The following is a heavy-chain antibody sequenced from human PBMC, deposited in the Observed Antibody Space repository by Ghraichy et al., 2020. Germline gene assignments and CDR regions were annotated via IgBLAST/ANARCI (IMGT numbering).Heavy chain of an antibody. V-gene: IGHV1-18*01. J-gene: IGHJ4*02. Sequence: ASVKVSCKASGYTLTTYGMNWVRQAPGQGLEWVGWITAYNGHTKSAQKFQGRLTMTTDTSTSTAYMELRSLTSDDTATYYCALIPYFNVVSCYYFDYWGQGTLVTVSS. D-gene: IGHD2-8*01. CDR2: ITAYNGHT. CDR1: GYTLTTYG. CDR3: ALIPYFNVVSCYYFDY.